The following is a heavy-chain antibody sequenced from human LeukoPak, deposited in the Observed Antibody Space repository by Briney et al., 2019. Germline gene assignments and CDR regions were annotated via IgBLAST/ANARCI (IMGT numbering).Heavy chain of an antibody. V-gene: IGHV3-9*01. CDR2: ISWNSGSI. CDR1: GFTFDDYA. CDR3: AKERFGERRFDY. Sequence: GGSLRLSCAASGFTFDDYAMHWVRHAPGKGLEWVSGISWNSGSIGYADSVKGRFTISRDNAKSSLYLQMNSLRAEDTALYYCAKERFGERRFDYWGQGTLVTVSS. J-gene: IGHJ4*02. D-gene: IGHD3-10*01.